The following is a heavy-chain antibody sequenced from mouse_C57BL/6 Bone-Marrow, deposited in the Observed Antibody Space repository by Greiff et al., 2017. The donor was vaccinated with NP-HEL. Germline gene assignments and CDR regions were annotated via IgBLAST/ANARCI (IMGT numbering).Heavy chain of an antibody. J-gene: IGHJ4*01. CDR2: IDPSDSYT. D-gene: IGHD4-1*01. V-gene: IGHV1-50*01. CDR3: ARGGLGGDY. Sequence: VKLQQPGAELVKPGASVKLSCKASGYTFTSYWMQWVKQRPGQGLEWIGEIDPSDSYTNYNQKFKGKATLTVDTSSSTAYMQLSSLTSEDSAVYYCARGGLGGDYWGQGTSVTVSS. CDR1: GYTFTSYW.